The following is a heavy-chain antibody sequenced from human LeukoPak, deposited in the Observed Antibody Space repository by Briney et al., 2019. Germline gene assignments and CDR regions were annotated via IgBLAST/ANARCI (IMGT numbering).Heavy chain of an antibody. CDR1: GFTFSSYW. D-gene: IGHD3-22*01. V-gene: IGHV3-74*01. CDR2: IKSDGST. J-gene: IGHJ4*02. Sequence: GGSLRLSCAASGFTFSSYWMHWVRQAPGKGLVWVSRIKSDGSTNYADSVKGRFTISRDNAKNTLSLQMNSLGAEDTAVYYCAKSRSTITMIVVAYYFDYWGQGTLVTVSS. CDR3: AKSRSTITMIVVAYYFDY.